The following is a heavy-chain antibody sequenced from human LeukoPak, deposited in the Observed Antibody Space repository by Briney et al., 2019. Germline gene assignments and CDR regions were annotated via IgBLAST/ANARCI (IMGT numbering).Heavy chain of an antibody. CDR2: IRQDGRAK. V-gene: IGHV3-7*01. D-gene: IGHD5-24*01. J-gene: IGHJ3*02. CDR3: ARAMGDGYNSPHAFDI. Sequence: GGSLRLSCRASGFTFSTYWMSWVRQSPGKGLEWVANIRQDGRAKYYVDSVEGRFTISRDNPENSLYVQMNSLRAEDTAIYYCARAMGDGYNSPHAFDIWGQGTMVTVSA. CDR1: GFTFSTYW.